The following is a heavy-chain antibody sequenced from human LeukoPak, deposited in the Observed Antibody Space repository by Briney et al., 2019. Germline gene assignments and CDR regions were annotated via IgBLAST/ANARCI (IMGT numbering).Heavy chain of an antibody. V-gene: IGHV3-7*01. CDR1: GFTFSDYW. CDR2: IKQDGSEK. J-gene: IGHJ4*01. CDR3: GRDGTAPGFYFGL. Sequence: GGSLRLSCGVSGFTFSDYWMNWVRQAPGKGLEWVASIKQDGSEKSYVDSVKGRFTISRDNAKNSLYLQMSSLRAEDTAVYYWGRDGTAPGFYFGLGGQGTLVTVSS. D-gene: IGHD3-9*01.